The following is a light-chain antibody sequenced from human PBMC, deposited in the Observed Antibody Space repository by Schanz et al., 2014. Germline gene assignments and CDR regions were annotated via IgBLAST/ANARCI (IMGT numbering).Light chain of an antibody. V-gene: IGKV1-33*01. CDR1: QDINNY. Sequence: DIQMTQSPSSLSASVGDRVIITCQASQDINNYLNWYQQKPGKVPKLLIYGASNLETGVPSRFSGSGSGTDFTFTISSLHPEDVATYYCQQYDNFPPTFGGGTKVEIK. CDR3: QQYDNFPPT. CDR2: GAS. J-gene: IGKJ4*01.